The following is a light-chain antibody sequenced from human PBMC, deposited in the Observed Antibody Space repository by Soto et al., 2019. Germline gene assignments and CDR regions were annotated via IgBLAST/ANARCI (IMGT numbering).Light chain of an antibody. Sequence: QSALTQPPSASGSPGQSVAISCTGTSSDVGGYNYVSWYQQHPGKAPKLMIYEVNKRPSGVPDRFAGSKSGNTASLTVSGLQAEDEADYYCSSYAGSGDLKFGGGTKVTVL. CDR3: SSYAGSGDLK. J-gene: IGLJ3*02. CDR1: SSDVGGYNY. V-gene: IGLV2-8*01. CDR2: EVN.